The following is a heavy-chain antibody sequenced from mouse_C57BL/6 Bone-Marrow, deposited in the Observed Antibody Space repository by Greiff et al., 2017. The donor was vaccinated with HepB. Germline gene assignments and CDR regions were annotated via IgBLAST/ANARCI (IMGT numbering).Heavy chain of an antibody. CDR3: ARDYYYGSSTLFDY. D-gene: IGHD1-1*01. Sequence: VKLQQPGAELVKPGASVKMSCKASGYTFTSYWITWVKQRPGQGLEWIGDIYPGSGSTNYNEKFKSKATLTVDTSSSTAYMQLSSLTSEDSAVYYCARDYYYGSSTLFDYWGQGTTLTVSS. J-gene: IGHJ2*01. V-gene: IGHV1-55*01. CDR2: IYPGSGST. CDR1: GYTFTSYW.